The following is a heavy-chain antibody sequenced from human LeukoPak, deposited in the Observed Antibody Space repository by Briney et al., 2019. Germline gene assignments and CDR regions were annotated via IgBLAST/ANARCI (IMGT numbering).Heavy chain of an antibody. Sequence: PGGSLRLSCAASGFTVSSNYMSWVRQAPGKGLEWVSVIYSGGRTYYADSVKGRFTISRDNSKNTLYLQMNGLRVEDTAVYYWAKSPEFPYYFDDWGQGALVIVSS. D-gene: IGHD2-21*01. CDR3: AKSPEFPYYFDD. V-gene: IGHV3-53*01. CDR2: IYSGGRT. CDR1: GFTVSSNY. J-gene: IGHJ4*02.